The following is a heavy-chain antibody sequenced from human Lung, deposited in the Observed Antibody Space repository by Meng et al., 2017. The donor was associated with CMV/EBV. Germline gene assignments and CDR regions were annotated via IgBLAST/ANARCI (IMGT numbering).Heavy chain of an antibody. J-gene: IGHJ5*02. V-gene: IGHV3-30-3*01. D-gene: IGHD2-15*01. CDR3: VRGQLFCSGGSCYQHFDP. CDR1: GFTFSSFA. CDR2: ISYNGFNE. Sequence: GESXKISCAASGFTFSSFAMHWVRQAPGKGLEWVAVISYNGFNEYYADSVKGRFTISRDNSKNTLSLQMNSLRAEDTALYYCVRGQLFCSGGSCYQHFDPXRRGXLVTVSS.